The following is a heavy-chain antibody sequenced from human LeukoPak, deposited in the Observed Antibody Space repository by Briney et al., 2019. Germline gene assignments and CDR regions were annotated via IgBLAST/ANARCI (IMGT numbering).Heavy chain of an antibody. V-gene: IGHV3-30*18. CDR3: AKDPRLQWSYNWFDP. CDR1: GFTFSSYG. J-gene: IGHJ5*02. Sequence: PGRSLRLSCAASGFTFSSYGMHWVRQAPGKGLEWVAVISYDGSNKYYADSVKGRFTISRDNSKNTLYLQMNSLRAEDTAVYYCAKDPRLQWSYNWFDPWGQGTLVTVSS. CDR2: ISYDGSNK. D-gene: IGHD4-23*01.